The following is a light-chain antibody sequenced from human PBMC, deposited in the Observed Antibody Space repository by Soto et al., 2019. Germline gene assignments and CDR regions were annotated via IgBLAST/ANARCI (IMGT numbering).Light chain of an antibody. J-gene: IGLJ1*01. Sequence: QSVLTQPPSMSGAPGQRVTISCTGSSSNIGANFDVHWYQQLPGTAPKLLIFGDTNRPSGVPDRFSGSKSGTSASLAITGLQAEDEADYYCQSFDSRSSGSRVFGTGTKLTVL. CDR2: GDT. CDR3: QSFDSRSSGSRV. CDR1: SSNIGANFD. V-gene: IGLV1-40*01.